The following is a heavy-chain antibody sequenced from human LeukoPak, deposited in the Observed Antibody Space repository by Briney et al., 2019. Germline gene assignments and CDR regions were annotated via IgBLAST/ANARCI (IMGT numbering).Heavy chain of an antibody. CDR1: GYTFTSYY. Sequence: ASVKVSCKASGYTFTSYYMHWVRQAPGQGLEWMGIISPSGGSTSYAQKFQGRVTMTRDTSTSTVYMELSSLRSEDTAVYYCARVAASKYYYDSSGYYDYWGQGTLVTVSS. D-gene: IGHD3-22*01. J-gene: IGHJ4*02. V-gene: IGHV1-46*01. CDR2: ISPSGGST. CDR3: ARVAASKYYYDSSGYYDY.